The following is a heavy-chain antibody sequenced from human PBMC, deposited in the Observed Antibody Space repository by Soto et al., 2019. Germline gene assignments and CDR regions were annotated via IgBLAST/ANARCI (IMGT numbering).Heavy chain of an antibody. V-gene: IGHV4-39*01. CDR1: GGSISSSSYY. CDR3: ARLDDFDWLFAIAY. D-gene: IGHD3-9*01. CDR2: IYYSGST. J-gene: IGHJ4*02. Sequence: SETLSLTCTVSGGSISSSSYYWGWIRQPPGKGLEWIGSIYYSGSTYYNPSLKSRVTISVDTSKNQFSLKLSSVTAADTAVYFCARLDDFDWLFAIAYWGQGTWVTVSP.